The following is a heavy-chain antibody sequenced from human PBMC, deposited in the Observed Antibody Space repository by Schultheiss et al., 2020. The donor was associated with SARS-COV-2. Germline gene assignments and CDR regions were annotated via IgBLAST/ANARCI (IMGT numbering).Heavy chain of an antibody. Sequence: GGSLRLSCAASGFTFSSSWMHWVCQAPGKGLEWVSSISSSSSYTNYADSVKGRFTISRDNAKNSLYLQMNSLRAEDTAVYYCARDGVIVAFDYWGQGTLVTVSS. CDR3: ARDGVIVAFDY. CDR1: GFTFSSSW. D-gene: IGHD3-22*01. CDR2: ISSSSSYT. J-gene: IGHJ4*02. V-gene: IGHV3-21*01.